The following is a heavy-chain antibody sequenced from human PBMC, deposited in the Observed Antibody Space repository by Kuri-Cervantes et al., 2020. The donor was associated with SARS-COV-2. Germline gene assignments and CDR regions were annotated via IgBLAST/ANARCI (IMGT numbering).Heavy chain of an antibody. CDR3: AKGGSDYILGSYGMPPTDGY. CDR2: ISNSGGRT. J-gene: IGHJ4*02. Sequence: GGSLRLSCAASGFTFSSYALSWVRQAPGKGLEWVSGISNSGGRTHYADSAKGRFTISRANSKNTLYLEMNSLRAEDAAVYYCAKGGSDYILGSYGMPPTDGYWGQGTLVTVSS. D-gene: IGHD3-16*01. V-gene: IGHV3-23*01. CDR1: GFTFSSYA.